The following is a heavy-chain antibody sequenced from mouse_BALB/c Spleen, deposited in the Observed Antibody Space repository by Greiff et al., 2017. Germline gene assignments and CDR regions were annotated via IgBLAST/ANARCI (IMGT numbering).Heavy chain of an antibody. CDR2: IRLKSNNYAT. D-gene: IGHD2-4*01. Sequence: EVQRVESGGGLVQPGGSMKLSCVASGFTFSNYWMNWVRQSPEKGLEWVAEIRLKSNNYATHYAESVKGRFTISRDDSKSSVYLQMNNLRAEDTGIYYCTPSTMITTFAYWGQGTLVTVSA. CDR3: TPSTMITTFAY. J-gene: IGHJ3*01. CDR1: GFTFSNYW. V-gene: IGHV6-6*02.